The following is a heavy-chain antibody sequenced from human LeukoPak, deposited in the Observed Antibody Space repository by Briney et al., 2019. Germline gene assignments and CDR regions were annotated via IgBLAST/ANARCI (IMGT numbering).Heavy chain of an antibody. CDR2: ISSSSSYM. V-gene: IGHV3-21*01. D-gene: IGHD1-7*01. J-gene: IGHJ3*02. CDR1: GFTFSSNN. Sequence: PGGSLRLSCAASGFTFSSNNMNWVRQAPGKGREWVSSISSSSSYMYYADSVKGRFTISRDNAKNSLYLQMNSLRAEDTAVYYCARDLGALNYAFDIWGQGTMVTVSS. CDR3: ARDLGALNYAFDI.